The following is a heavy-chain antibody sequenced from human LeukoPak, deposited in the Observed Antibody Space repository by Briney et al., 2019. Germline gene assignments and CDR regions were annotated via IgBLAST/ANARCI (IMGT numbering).Heavy chain of an antibody. J-gene: IGHJ4*02. CDR3: AKAFGELSPSYFDY. CDR2: IRGSGWST. V-gene: IGHV3-23*01. Sequence: PGGSLRLSFAACGFTLSSYAMSWVREAPGKGVECVSAIRGSGWSTYCADCVKGRFTISRDNSKNTLYLQMNSLRAEHTAVYYCAKAFGELSPSYFDYWGQGTLVTVSS. D-gene: IGHD3-10*01. CDR1: GFTLSSYA.